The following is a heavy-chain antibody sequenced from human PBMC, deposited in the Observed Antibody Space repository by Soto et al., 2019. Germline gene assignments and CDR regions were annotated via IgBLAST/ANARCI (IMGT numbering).Heavy chain of an antibody. V-gene: IGHV5-51*01. J-gene: IGHJ6*04. CDR1: GYSFSTYW. CDR3: VFFTPRIGEGISYWGRDV. D-gene: IGHD3-3*01. CDR2: IYPGDSDT. Sequence: GASLKISCKASGYSFSTYWIGWVRQMPGKGLEWMGIIYPGDSDTNYSPSFQGHVTISADKAISTAYLQWSSLKASDTAMYYCVFFTPRIGEGISYWGRDVWGKGPPITSPQ.